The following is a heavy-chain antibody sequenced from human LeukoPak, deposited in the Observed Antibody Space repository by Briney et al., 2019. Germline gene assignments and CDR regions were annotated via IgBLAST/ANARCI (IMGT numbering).Heavy chain of an antibody. V-gene: IGHV3-23*01. Sequence: PGGSLRLSCAASGFTFSSYAMSWVRQAPVKGLDWVSGISASGGSTYYANSVKGRFTISRDNSMNTLYLQMNSLRAEDTAVYYCAKDRSGSYRDPKLSFDYWGQGTLVTVSS. CDR1: GFTFSSYA. D-gene: IGHD1-26*01. J-gene: IGHJ4*02. CDR3: AKDRSGSYRDPKLSFDY. CDR2: ISASGGST.